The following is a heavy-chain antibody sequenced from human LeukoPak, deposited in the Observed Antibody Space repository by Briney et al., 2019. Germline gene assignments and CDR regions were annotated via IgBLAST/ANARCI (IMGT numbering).Heavy chain of an antibody. Sequence: ASVKVSCKASGYTFTSYDINWVRQATGQGLEWMGWMNPNSGNTGYAQKFQGRVTTTRNTSISTAYMELSSLRSEDTAVYYCARGVGSSWSYYFDYWGQGTLVTVSS. CDR2: MNPNSGNT. CDR1: GYTFTSYD. J-gene: IGHJ4*02. CDR3: ARGVGSSWSYYFDY. D-gene: IGHD6-13*01. V-gene: IGHV1-8*01.